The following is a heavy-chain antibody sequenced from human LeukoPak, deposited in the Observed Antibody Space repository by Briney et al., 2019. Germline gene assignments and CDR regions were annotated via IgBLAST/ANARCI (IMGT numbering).Heavy chain of an antibody. Sequence: ASVKVSCKASGYTFTGYYIHWVRQAPGQGLEWMGSINPNTGGTNYAQKFQGRVTMTRDTSISTAYMELSRLRSDDTAVYYCASGRGYCNGGSCYSPFDYWGQGTLVTVSS. D-gene: IGHD2-15*01. J-gene: IGHJ4*02. CDR1: GYTFTGYY. V-gene: IGHV1-2*02. CDR2: INPNTGGT. CDR3: ASGRGYCNGGSCYSPFDY.